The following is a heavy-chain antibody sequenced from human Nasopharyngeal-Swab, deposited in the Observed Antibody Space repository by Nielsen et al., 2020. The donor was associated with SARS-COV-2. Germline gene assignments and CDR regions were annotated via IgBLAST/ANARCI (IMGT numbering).Heavy chain of an antibody. J-gene: IGHJ4*02. CDR3: ARDRVGWSIDY. D-gene: IGHD2-15*01. CDR2: ISYDGSNK. CDR1: GFTFSSYA. Sequence: GESLKISCAASGFTFSSYAMHWVRQAPGKGLDWVAVISYDGSNKYYADSVKGRFTISRDNSKNTLYLQMNSLRAEDTAVYYCARDRVGWSIDYWGQGTLVTVSS. V-gene: IGHV3-30*04.